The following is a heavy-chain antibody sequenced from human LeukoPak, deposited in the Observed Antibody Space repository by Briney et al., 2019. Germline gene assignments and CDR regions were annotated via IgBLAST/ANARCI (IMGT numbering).Heavy chain of an antibody. V-gene: IGHV4-34*01. Sequence: SETLSLTCAVHGGSFSGYYWSWIRQPPGKGLEWIGEINHSGSTNYNPSLKSRVTISVDTSKNQFSLKLSSVTAADTAVYYCARARRITMVRGVTDAFDIWGQGTMVTVSS. J-gene: IGHJ3*02. D-gene: IGHD3-10*01. CDR2: INHSGST. CDR3: ARARRITMVRGVTDAFDI. CDR1: GGSFSGYY.